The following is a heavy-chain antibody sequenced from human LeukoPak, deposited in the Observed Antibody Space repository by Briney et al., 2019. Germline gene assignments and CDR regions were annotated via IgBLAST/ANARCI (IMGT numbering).Heavy chain of an antibody. J-gene: IGHJ4*02. V-gene: IGHV1-69*13. CDR1: GGTFSSYA. CDR2: IIPIFGTA. CDR3: AGDGGYSGSSYFDY. Sequence: ASVKVSCKASGGTFSSYAISWVRQAPGQGLEWMGGIIPIFGTANYAQKFQGRVTITAAESTSTAYMELSSLRSEDTAVYYCAGDGGYSGSSYFDYWGQGTLVTVSS. D-gene: IGHD1-26*01.